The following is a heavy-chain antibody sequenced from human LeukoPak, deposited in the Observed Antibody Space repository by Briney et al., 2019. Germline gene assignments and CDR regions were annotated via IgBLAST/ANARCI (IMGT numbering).Heavy chain of an antibody. CDR1: GDSISSSNYY. CDR3: ARHEHIVVITAIRSWFDP. Sequence: SETLSLTCTASGDSISSSNYYCGWIRQPPGKGLEWLGSFSYSEITYYNPSLKSRVTIFVDTSKNHFSLKLISVTAADTAVYYCARHEHIVVITAIRSWFDPWGQGTLVTVSS. D-gene: IGHD2-21*02. V-gene: IGHV4-39*01. J-gene: IGHJ5*02. CDR2: FSYSEIT.